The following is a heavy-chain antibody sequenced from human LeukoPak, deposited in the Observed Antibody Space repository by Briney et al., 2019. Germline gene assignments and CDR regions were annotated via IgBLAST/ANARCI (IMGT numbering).Heavy chain of an antibody. CDR2: INHSGST. J-gene: IGHJ5*02. CDR3: ARDGAGEMASLGGGWFDP. D-gene: IGHD5-24*01. CDR1: GGSFSDYY. Sequence: SETLSLTCAVYGGSFSDYYWSWIRQPPGKGLEWIGEINHSGSTNYTPSLKSRVTISVDTSKNQFSLKLSSVTAADTAVYYCARDGAGEMASLGGGWFDPWGQGTLVTDS. V-gene: IGHV4-34*01.